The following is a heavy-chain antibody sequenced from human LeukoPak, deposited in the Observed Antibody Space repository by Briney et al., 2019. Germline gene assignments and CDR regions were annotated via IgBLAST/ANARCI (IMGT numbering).Heavy chain of an antibody. CDR1: GFTFSSFG. J-gene: IGHJ3*02. V-gene: IGHV3-7*01. D-gene: IGHD6-6*01. Sequence: GGSLRLSCAASGFTFSSFGMHWVRQAPGKGLEWVANIKQDGSEKYYVDSVKGRFTISRDNAKNSLYLQMNSLRAEDTAVYYCARARSHAFDIWGQGTMVTVSS. CDR2: IKQDGSEK. CDR3: ARARSHAFDI.